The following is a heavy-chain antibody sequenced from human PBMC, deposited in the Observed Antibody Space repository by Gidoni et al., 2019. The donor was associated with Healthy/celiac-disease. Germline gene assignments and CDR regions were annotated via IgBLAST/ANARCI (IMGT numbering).Heavy chain of an antibody. V-gene: IGHV3-33*01. J-gene: IGHJ2*01. D-gene: IGHD2-2*02. Sequence: QVQLVESGGGVVQPGRSLRLSCAASGFTFSSYGMHWVRQAPGKGLEWVAVIWYDGSNKDYADAVKGRFTISRDNSKNTLYLQMNSLRAEDTAVYYCARDGGYCSSTSCYTLDWYFDLWGRGTLVTVSS. CDR1: GFTFSSYG. CDR2: IWYDGSNK. CDR3: ARDGGYCSSTSCYTLDWYFDL.